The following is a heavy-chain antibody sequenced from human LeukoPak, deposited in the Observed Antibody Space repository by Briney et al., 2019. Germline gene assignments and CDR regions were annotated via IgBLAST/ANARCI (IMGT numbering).Heavy chain of an antibody. Sequence: GASVKVSCKASGYPFPSYDISWVRQAPGQGLEWMGRINSYSGNTMYVQNLQGRVTMTTDTSTSTTYMELRSLRSDDTAVYYCARDIAARFDSWGQGTLVTVSS. D-gene: IGHD6-6*01. CDR3: ARDIAARFDS. CDR1: GYPFPSYD. CDR2: INSYSGNT. J-gene: IGHJ4*02. V-gene: IGHV1-18*01.